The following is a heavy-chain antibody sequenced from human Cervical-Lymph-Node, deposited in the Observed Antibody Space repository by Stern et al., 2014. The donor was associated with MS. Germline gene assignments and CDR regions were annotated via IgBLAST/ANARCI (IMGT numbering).Heavy chain of an antibody. CDR2: ISSSSSFI. V-gene: IGHV3-21*01. CDR3: ARELGYYDSSGFPAPFDY. Sequence: EVQLVESGGGLVKPGGSLRLSCAASGFTFSSYSMHWVRQAPGKGLEWVSSISSSSSFIYYEDSVKGRFTISRDNAKNSLYLQMNSLRAEDTAVYYCARELGYYDSSGFPAPFDYWGQGTLVTVSS. J-gene: IGHJ4*02. D-gene: IGHD3-22*01. CDR1: GFTFSSYS.